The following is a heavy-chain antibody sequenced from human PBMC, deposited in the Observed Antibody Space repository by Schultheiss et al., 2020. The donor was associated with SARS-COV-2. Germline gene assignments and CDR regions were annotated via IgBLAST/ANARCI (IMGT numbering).Heavy chain of an antibody. CDR2: IYYSGST. CDR3: ARGFQH. J-gene: IGHJ1*01. Sequence: SQTLSLTCTVSGASISSDGYYWSWIRQHPGKGLQWIGYIYYSGSTNYNPSLKSRVTISVDKSKNQFSLKLSSVTAADTAVYYCARGFQHWGQGTLVTVSS. CDR1: GASISSDGYY. V-gene: IGHV4-31*03.